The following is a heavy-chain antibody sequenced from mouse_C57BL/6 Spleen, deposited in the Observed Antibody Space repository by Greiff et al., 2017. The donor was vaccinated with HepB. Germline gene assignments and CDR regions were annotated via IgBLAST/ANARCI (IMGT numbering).Heavy chain of an antibody. J-gene: IGHJ1*03. CDR3: ARVRDDYDDWYFDV. CDR1: GFTFSSYA. V-gene: IGHV5-4*03. CDR2: ISDGGSYT. D-gene: IGHD2-4*01. Sequence: EVKLVESGGGLVKPGGSLKLSCAASGFTFSSYAMSWVRQTPEKRLEWVATISDGGSYTYYPDNVKGRFTISRDNAKNNLYRQMSHLKSEDTAMYYCARVRDDYDDWYFDVWGTGTTVTVSS.